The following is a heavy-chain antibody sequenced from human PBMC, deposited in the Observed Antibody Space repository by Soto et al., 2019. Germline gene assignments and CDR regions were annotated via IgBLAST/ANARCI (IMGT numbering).Heavy chain of an antibody. D-gene: IGHD3-22*01. CDR2: IKSKTDGGTA. CDR1: GFTFSHAW. V-gene: IGHV3-15*07. Sequence: GSLRLSCAASGFTFSHAWINWVRQAPGKGLEWVGRIKSKTDGGTADFAAPVEGRFAISRDDSKNTVYLQMNSLKTEDTAVYYCTTDSYSTIIVVRFDYWGHGTLVTVSS. CDR3: TTDSYSTIIVVRFDY. J-gene: IGHJ4*01.